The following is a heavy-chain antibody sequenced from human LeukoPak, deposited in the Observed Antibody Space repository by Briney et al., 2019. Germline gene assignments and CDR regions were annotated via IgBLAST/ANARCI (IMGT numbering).Heavy chain of an antibody. V-gene: IGHV1-69*13. Sequence: SVKVSCKASGYTFTSYYMHWVRQAPGQGLEWMGGIIPIFGTANYAQKFQGRVTITADESTSTAYMELSSLRSEDTAVYYCARPSSSSWYLYYYGMDVWGQGTTVTVSS. J-gene: IGHJ6*02. CDR1: GYTFTSYY. CDR3: ARPSSSSWYLYYYGMDV. CDR2: IIPIFGTA. D-gene: IGHD6-13*01.